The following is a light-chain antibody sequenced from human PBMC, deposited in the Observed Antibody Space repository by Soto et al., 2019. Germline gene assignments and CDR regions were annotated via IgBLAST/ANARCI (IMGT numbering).Light chain of an antibody. CDR1: QSVSRF. J-gene: IGKJ1*01. Sequence: EIVLTQSPATLSLTHGERATLSCRASQSVSRFLAWYQHKPGQAPRLLIYDASNRATGIPARFSGSGSGTDFTLTISSLEPEDFAIYYCQQRSIWPPWTFGQGDQGGYQ. CDR2: DAS. V-gene: IGKV3-11*01. CDR3: QQRSIWPPWT.